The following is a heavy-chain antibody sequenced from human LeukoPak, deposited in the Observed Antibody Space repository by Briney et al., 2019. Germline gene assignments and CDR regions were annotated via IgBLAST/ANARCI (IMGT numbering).Heavy chain of an antibody. CDR2: IYHSGRT. D-gene: IGHD2-2*02. CDR1: GYSISSGYY. J-gene: IGHJ3*02. V-gene: IGHV4-38-2*01. CDR3: ASLIAPIYCSSTSCHTGHAFDI. Sequence: SETLSLTCAVSGYSISSGYYCGWIRQPPGKGLEWIGSIYHSGRTYYNPSLKSRVTISVDTSKNQFSLKLSSVTAADTAVYYCASLIAPIYCSSTSCHTGHAFDIWGQGTMVTVSS.